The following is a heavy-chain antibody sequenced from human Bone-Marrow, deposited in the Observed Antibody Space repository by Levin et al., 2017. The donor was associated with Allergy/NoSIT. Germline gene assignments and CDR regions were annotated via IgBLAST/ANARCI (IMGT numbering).Heavy chain of an antibody. CDR2: INPKRGNT. Sequence: GESLKISCKASGYTFTEHDINWVRQAPGQGLEWMGWINPKRGNTGYAQNFQDRVTMTLNTSMSTAYMELSILRSEDTAIYYCARGADDNYHMDVWGQGTTVTVS. V-gene: IGHV1-8*01. J-gene: IGHJ6*02. CDR3: ARGADDNYHMDV. D-gene: IGHD5-24*01. CDR1: GYTFTEHD.